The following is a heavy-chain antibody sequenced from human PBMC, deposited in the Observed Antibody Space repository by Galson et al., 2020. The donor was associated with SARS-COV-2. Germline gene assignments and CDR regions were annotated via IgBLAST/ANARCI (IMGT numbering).Heavy chain of an antibody. CDR1: GGSISSGSYY. D-gene: IGHD3-3*01. V-gene: IGHV4-61*02. Sequence: SETLSLTCTVSGGSISSGSYYWSWIRQPAGKGLEWIGRIYTSGSTNYNPSLKSRVTISVDTSKNQFSLKLSSVTAADTTVYYCARDLLPDFWSGYYRPHDAFDIWGQGTMVTVSS. J-gene: IGHJ3*02. CDR2: IYTSGST. CDR3: ARDLLPDFWSGYYRPHDAFDI.